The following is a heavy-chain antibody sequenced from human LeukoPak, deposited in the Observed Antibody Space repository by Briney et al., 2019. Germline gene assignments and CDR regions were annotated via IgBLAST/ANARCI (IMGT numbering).Heavy chain of an antibody. CDR1: GFTFSSYG. V-gene: IGHV3-30*02. Sequence: PGGSLRLSCAASGFTFSSYGMHWVRQAPGKGLEWVAVIWYDGSNRYYTDSVKGRFTISRDNSRNTLYLQMNSLRAEDTALYYCAKSGYCSSTSCYRGAFDIWGQGTMVTVSS. CDR2: IWYDGSNR. D-gene: IGHD2-2*01. CDR3: AKSGYCSSTSCYRGAFDI. J-gene: IGHJ3*02.